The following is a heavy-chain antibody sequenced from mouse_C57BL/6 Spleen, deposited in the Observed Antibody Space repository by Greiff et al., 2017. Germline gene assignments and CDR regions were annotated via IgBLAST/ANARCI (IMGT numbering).Heavy chain of an antibody. D-gene: IGHD2-4*01. CDR2: ISYDGSN. CDR3: ASYDYDLYYAMDY. Sequence: EVKLQESGPGLVKPSQSLSLTCSVTGYSITSGYYWNWIRQFPGNKLEWMGYISYDGSNNYNPSLKNRISITRDTSKKQFFLKLNSVTTEDTATYYCASYDYDLYYAMDYWGQGTSVTVSS. CDR1: GYSITSGYY. V-gene: IGHV3-6*01. J-gene: IGHJ4*01.